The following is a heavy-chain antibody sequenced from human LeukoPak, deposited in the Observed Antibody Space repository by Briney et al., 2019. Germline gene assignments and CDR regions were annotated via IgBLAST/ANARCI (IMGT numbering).Heavy chain of an antibody. CDR3: ARVRPSLVVPAAIYWFDP. D-gene: IGHD2-2*01. CDR1: GYTFTGYY. V-gene: IGHV1-2*02. CDR2: INPNSGGT. J-gene: IGHJ5*02. Sequence: ASVKVSCKASGYTFTGYYMHWVRQAPGQGLEWMGWINPNSGGTNYAQKFQGRVTMTRDTSISTAYMELSRLRSDDTAVYYCARVRPSLVVPAAIYWFDPWGQGTLVTVSS.